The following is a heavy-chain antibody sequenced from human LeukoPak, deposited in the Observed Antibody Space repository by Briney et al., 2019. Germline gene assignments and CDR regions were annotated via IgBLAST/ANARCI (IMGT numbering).Heavy chain of an antibody. CDR2: IYHSGST. V-gene: IGHV4-30-2*01. J-gene: IGHJ5*02. CDR3: ARVYYDSSGYPTNWFDP. Sequence: SETLSLTCTVSGGSISSGGYSWSWIRQPPGKGLEWIGYIYHSGSTYYNLSLKSRVTISVDRSKNQFSLKLSSVTAADTAVYYCARVYYDSSGYPTNWFDPWGQGTLVTVSS. D-gene: IGHD3-22*01. CDR1: GGSISSGGYS.